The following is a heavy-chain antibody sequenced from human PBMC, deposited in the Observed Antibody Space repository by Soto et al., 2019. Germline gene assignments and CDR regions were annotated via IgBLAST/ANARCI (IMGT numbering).Heavy chain of an antibody. Sequence: ASVKVSCKASGYTFTSYAMHWVRQAPGQRLEWMGWINAGNGNTKYSQKFQGRVTITRDTSASTAYMELSSLRSEDTAVYYCARGADSTPISGYYHQDYFDYWGQGTLVPVSS. CDR3: ARGADSTPISGYYHQDYFDY. V-gene: IGHV1-3*01. J-gene: IGHJ4*02. D-gene: IGHD3-22*01. CDR2: INAGNGNT. CDR1: GYTFTSYA.